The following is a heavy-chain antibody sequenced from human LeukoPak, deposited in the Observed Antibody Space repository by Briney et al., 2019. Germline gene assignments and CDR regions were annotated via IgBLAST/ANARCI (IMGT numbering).Heavy chain of an antibody. CDR2: IDSSGGYM. CDR3: LRGDRRDY. CDR1: GFNFNTYS. Sequence: GGSLRLSCEASGFNFNTYSMAWVRQAPGKGLEWVSSIDSSGGYMFYADSVKGRFIISRDNAKDSLYLQMNSLRVEDTAVYYCLRGDRRDYWGQGTLVTVSS. V-gene: IGHV3-21*06. J-gene: IGHJ4*02.